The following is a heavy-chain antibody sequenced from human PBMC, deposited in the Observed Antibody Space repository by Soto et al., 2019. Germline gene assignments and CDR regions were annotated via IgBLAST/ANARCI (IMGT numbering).Heavy chain of an antibody. CDR3: ALGHMGVIHSQFDI. V-gene: IGHV3-30*03. Sequence: QVQLVESGGGVIKPGGSLRLSCGASGFTLSNFSVHWVRQAPGKGPEWVGAISSDGKTESYGASVRGRFTVSRDNSQNRVVLQMNSLRSDDTGVYYCALGHMGVIHSQFDIWGQGTMVTVSS. D-gene: IGHD2-8*01. CDR1: GFTLSNFS. J-gene: IGHJ3*02. CDR2: ISSDGKTE.